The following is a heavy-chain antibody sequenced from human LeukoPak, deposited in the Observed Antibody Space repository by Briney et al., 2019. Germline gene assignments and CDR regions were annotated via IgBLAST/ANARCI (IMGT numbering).Heavy chain of an antibody. D-gene: IGHD1-26*01. CDR2: INPGGGTT. J-gene: IGHJ4*02. CDR1: GYTFTNYY. Sequence: VASVKVSCKASGYTFTNYYLHWVRQAPGQGLEWMGMINPGGGTTTYAQKFQGRVTMTRDTSASTVYMELSALRSEDRAVFYCARSVGATKISVRFDYWGQGTLVTVS. CDR3: ARSVGATKISVRFDY. V-gene: IGHV1-46*01.